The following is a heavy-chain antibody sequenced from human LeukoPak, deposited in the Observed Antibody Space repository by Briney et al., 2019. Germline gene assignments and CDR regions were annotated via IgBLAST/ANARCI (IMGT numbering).Heavy chain of an antibody. V-gene: IGHV1-69*04. J-gene: IGHJ4*02. Sequence: GASVKVSCKASGGTFSSYAISWVRQAPGQGLEWMGRIIPILGIANYAQKFQGRVTITADKSTSTAYMELSSLRSEDTAVYYCARDLDMRYGDYEGDYWGQGTLVTVSS. CDR3: ARDLDMRYGDYEGDY. CDR2: IIPILGIA. CDR1: GGTFSSYA. D-gene: IGHD4-17*01.